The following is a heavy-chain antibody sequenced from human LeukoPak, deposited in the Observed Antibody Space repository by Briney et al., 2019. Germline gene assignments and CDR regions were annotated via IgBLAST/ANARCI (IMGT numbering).Heavy chain of an antibody. CDR3: AREGWVHSSSWIRSHSYFDY. J-gene: IGHJ4*02. V-gene: IGHV4-39*07. CDR2: IYYTGST. Sequence: PSETLSLTCTVSGGSISSSTYYWGWIRQPPGKGLEWIGSIYYTGSTYYNPSLKSRVTISLDTSKNQFSLKLSFVTAADTAVYYCAREGWVHSSSWIRSHSYFDYWGQGTLVTVSS. CDR1: GGSISSSTYY. D-gene: IGHD6-13*01.